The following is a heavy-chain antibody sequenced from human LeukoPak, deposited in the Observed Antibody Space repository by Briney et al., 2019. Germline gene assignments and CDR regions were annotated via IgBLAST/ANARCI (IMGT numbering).Heavy chain of an antibody. CDR3: ARDPSYSSAWFDY. J-gene: IGHJ4*02. Sequence: SETLSLTCTVSGGSISTYYWSWIRQPAGKGLEWIGRIYGSGTTNYNPSLKSRVTMSVDTSKNQISLKLTSVTAADTAVYYCARDPSYSSAWFDYWGQGTLVTVSS. V-gene: IGHV4-4*07. CDR2: IYGSGTT. D-gene: IGHD6-19*01. CDR1: GGSISTYY.